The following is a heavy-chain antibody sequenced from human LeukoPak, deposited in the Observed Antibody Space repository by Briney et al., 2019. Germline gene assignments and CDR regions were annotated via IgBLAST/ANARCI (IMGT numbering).Heavy chain of an antibody. J-gene: IGHJ4*02. D-gene: IGHD3-22*01. CDR2: IYYSGST. CDR1: GGSISSGDYY. Sequence: SQTLSLTCTVSGGSISSGDYYWSWIRQHPGKGLEWIGHIYYSGSTYYNPSLKSRINISVDTSKNQFSLKLSSVTAADTAVYCYARYSHYYDSSGYYPYYFDYWGQGTLVTVSS. CDR3: ARYSHYYDSSGYYPYYFDY. V-gene: IGHV4-31*03.